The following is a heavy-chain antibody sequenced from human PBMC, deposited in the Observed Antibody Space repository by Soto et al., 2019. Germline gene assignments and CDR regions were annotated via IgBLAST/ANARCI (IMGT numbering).Heavy chain of an antibody. D-gene: IGHD1-26*01. V-gene: IGHV4-4*02. CDR2: IHHSGNT. Sequence: QVQLQESGPGLVQPSGTLSLSCAVSGGSISTHNGWHWIRQTPGQGLEWIGGIHHSGNTNYSPSHKSRITMPLDQSTNHSSLSLTSVTAADTAVYYCARERGAGTYQGFDYWGQGTLVTVAS. CDR3: ARERGAGTYQGFDY. CDR1: GGSISTHNG. J-gene: IGHJ4*02.